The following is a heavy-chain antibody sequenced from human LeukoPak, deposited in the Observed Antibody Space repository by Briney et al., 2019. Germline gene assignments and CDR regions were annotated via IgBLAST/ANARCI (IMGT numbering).Heavy chain of an antibody. CDR2: ISASAGSA. D-gene: IGHD3-10*01. Sequence: PGESLRLSCAVTGVTFSNYDMNWVRQAPGKGLEWVSSISASAGSAVYGDSVKGRFTISRVNAENTLYLQMSSLRADDTAIYYCAKDQRSGEYDYGWGPFDIWGQGTMVTVSS. J-gene: IGHJ3*02. CDR1: GVTFSNYD. V-gene: IGHV3-23*01. CDR3: AKDQRSGEYDYGWGPFDI.